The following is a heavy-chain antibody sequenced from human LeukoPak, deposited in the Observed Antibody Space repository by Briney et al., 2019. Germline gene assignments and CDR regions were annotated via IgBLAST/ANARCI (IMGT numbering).Heavy chain of an antibody. Sequence: PSETLSLTCAVYGGSFSGYYWSWIRQPPGKGLEWIGEINHSGSTNYNPSLKSRVTISVDTSKNQFSLRLSSVTAADTAVYYCARGMDIVVVVAATPFDYSGQGTLVTVSS. D-gene: IGHD2-15*01. CDR2: INHSGST. CDR3: ARGMDIVVVVAATPFDY. V-gene: IGHV4-34*01. CDR1: GGSFSGYY. J-gene: IGHJ4*02.